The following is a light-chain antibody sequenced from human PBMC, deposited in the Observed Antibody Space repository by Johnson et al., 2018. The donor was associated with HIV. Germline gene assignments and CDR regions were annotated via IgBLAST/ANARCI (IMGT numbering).Light chain of an antibody. V-gene: IGLV1-44*01. J-gene: IGLJ1*01. CDR2: SNN. Sequence: QSVLTQPPSASGTPGQRVTISCSGSSSNIGSNTVNWYQQLPGTAPKLLIYSNNQRPSGVPDRFSGSKSGTSASLAISGLQSEDEADYYCAAWDDSLNGSHVFGNGTKVTVL. CDR3: AAWDDSLNGSHV. CDR1: SSNIGSNT.